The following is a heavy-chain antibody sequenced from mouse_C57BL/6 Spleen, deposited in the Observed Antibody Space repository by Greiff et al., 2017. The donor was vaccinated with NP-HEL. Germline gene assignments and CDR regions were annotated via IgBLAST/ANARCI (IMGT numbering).Heavy chain of an antibody. Sequence: QVQLKESGAELVKPGASVKISCKASGYAFSSYWMNWVKQRPGKGLEWIGQIYPGDGDTNYNGKFKGKATLTADKSSSTAYMQLSSLTSEDSAVYFCARGTDYYGSSYGAYWGQGTLVTVSA. CDR1: GYAFSSYW. CDR3: ARGTDYYGSSYGAY. V-gene: IGHV1-80*01. D-gene: IGHD1-1*01. CDR2: IYPGDGDT. J-gene: IGHJ3*01.